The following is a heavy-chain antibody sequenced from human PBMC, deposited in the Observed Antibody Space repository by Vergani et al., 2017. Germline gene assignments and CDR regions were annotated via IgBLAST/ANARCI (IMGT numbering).Heavy chain of an antibody. J-gene: IGHJ6*02. CDR3: AREQNRGYSYGYPYDYYGMDV. V-gene: IGHV4-34*01. CDR1: GGSFSGYY. CDR2: INHSGST. Sequence: QVQLQQWGAGLLKPSETLSLTCAVYGGSFSGYYWSWIRQPPGKGLEWIGEINHSGSTNYNPSLKSRVTISVDTSKNQFSLKLSSVTAADTAVYYCAREQNRGYSYGYPYDYYGMDVWGQGTTVTVSS. D-gene: IGHD5-18*01.